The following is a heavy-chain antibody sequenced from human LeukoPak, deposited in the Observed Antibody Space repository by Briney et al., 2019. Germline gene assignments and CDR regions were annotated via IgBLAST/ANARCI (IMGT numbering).Heavy chain of an antibody. CDR3: ARAARLYGDYVGYAFDI. V-gene: IGHV3-13*01. D-gene: IGHD4-17*01. CDR1: GFTFSSYD. Sequence: GGSLRLSCAASGFTFSSYDMHWVRQATGKGLEWVSAIGTAGDTYYPGSVKGRFTISRENAKNSLYLQMNSLRAGDTAVYYCARAARLYGDYVGYAFDIWGQGTMVTVSS. CDR2: IGTAGDT. J-gene: IGHJ3*02.